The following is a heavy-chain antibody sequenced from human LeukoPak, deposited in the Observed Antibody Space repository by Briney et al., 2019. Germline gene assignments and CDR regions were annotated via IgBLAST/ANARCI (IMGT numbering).Heavy chain of an antibody. CDR2: IYYSGST. D-gene: IGHD3-16*02. V-gene: IGHV4-59*01. J-gene: IGHJ6*03. CDR3: ARSLRAAASLYYYYMDV. CDR1: GGSISSYY. Sequence: SETLSLTCTVSGGSISSYYWSWIRQPPGKGLEWIGYIYYSGSTNYNPSHKSRVTISVDTSKNQFSLKLSSVTAADTAVYYCARSLRAAASLYYYYMDVWGKGTTVTVSS.